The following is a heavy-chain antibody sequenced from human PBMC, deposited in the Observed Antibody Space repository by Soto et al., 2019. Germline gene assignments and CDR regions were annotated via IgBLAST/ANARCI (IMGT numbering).Heavy chain of an antibody. J-gene: IGHJ4*02. V-gene: IGHV1-69*13. D-gene: IGHD6-13*01. Sequence: GASVKVPCKASGGTFSSYAISWVRQAPGQGLEWMGGIIPIFGTANYAQKFQGRVTITADESTSTAYMELSSLRSEDTAVYYCARDQGDSSWQVPYYFDYWGQGTLVTVSS. CDR3: ARDQGDSSWQVPYYFDY. CDR2: IIPIFGTA. CDR1: GGTFSSYA.